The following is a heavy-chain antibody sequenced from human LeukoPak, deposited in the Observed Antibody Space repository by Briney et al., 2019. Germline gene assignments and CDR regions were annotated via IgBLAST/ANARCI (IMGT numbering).Heavy chain of an antibody. V-gene: IGHV4-34*01. CDR2: INHSGST. CDR3: ASYSNYYDSSGYYSPDY. CDR1: GGSFSGYY. J-gene: IGHJ4*02. Sequence: PETLSLTCAVYGGSFSGYYWSWIRQPPGKGLEWIGEINHSGSTNYNPSLKSRVTISVDTSKNQFSLKLSSVTAADTAVYYCASYSNYYDSSGYYSPDYCGQGTLVTVSS. D-gene: IGHD3-22*01.